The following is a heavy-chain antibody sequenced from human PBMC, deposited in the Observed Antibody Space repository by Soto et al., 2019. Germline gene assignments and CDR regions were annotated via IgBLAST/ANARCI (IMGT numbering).Heavy chain of an antibody. D-gene: IGHD2-15*01. Sequence: GASVKVSCKASGYTFTSYAMHWVRQAPGQRLEWMGWINAGNGNRKYSQKFKGRVTITRDTYASTAYMELSSLRSEDTAVYYCARDVGGNDYWGQGTLVTVSS. CDR3: ARDVGGNDY. J-gene: IGHJ4*02. V-gene: IGHV1-3*01. CDR1: GYTFTSYA. CDR2: INAGNGNR.